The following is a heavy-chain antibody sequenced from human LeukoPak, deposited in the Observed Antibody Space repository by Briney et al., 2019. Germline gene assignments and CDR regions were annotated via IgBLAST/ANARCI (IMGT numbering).Heavy chain of an antibody. CDR2: IKSKTDGGTT. J-gene: IGHJ3*02. D-gene: IGHD3-10*01. CDR3: TTRPGVLLWFGEGEDAFDI. V-gene: IGHV3-15*01. Sequence: PGGSLRLSCAASGFTFSSYSMNWVRQAPGKGLEWVGRIKSKTDGGTTDYAAPVKGRFTISRDDSKNTLYLQMNSLKTEDTAVYYCTTRPGVLLWFGEGEDAFDIWGQGTMVTVSS. CDR1: GFTFSSYS.